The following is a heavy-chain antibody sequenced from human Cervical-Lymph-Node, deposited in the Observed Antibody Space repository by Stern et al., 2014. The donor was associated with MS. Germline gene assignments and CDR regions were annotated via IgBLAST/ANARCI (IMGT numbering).Heavy chain of an antibody. V-gene: IGHV3-7*01. CDR2: IKQNGGES. Sequence: EVQLVESGGGLVQPGGSLRLSWAASGFTFSDFWMSWVRQAPGKGLEWVANIKQNGGESYYVTSVKGRFIISRDNARNSLYLQMNSLRDEDTAVYYCARDGDTAMVSKYYDEAYYRPFGVDYLGQGTLVAASS. CDR3: ARDGDTAMVSKYYDEAYYRPFGVDY. D-gene: IGHD5-18*01. J-gene: IGHJ4*02. CDR1: GFTFSDFW.